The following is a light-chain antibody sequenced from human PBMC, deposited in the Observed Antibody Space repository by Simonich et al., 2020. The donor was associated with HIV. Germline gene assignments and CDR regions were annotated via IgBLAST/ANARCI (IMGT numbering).Light chain of an antibody. J-gene: IGKJ4*01. Sequence: EIVMTQSPATLSVSPGERATLSCRASQSVSSNLAWYQQKPGLAPRLLIYAASPRATGIPARFSGSGSGTEFTLVISSMQSEDFAVYYCQQYNAWPTFGGGTKVEIK. CDR1: QSVSSN. CDR3: QQYNAWPT. CDR2: AAS. V-gene: IGKV3-15*01.